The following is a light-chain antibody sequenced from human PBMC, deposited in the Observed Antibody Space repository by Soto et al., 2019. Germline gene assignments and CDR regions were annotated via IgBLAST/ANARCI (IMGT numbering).Light chain of an antibody. CDR2: GAS. J-gene: IGKJ1*01. Sequence: DILMTQSPATLSVSPGERATLSCMASQSVSSNLAWYQQKPGQAPRLLIYGASTGATGIPARFSGSGSGTEFTLTISSLQSEDFAVYYCQQYNNWPRTFGQGTKVDVK. V-gene: IGKV3-15*01. CDR3: QQYNNWPRT. CDR1: QSVSSN.